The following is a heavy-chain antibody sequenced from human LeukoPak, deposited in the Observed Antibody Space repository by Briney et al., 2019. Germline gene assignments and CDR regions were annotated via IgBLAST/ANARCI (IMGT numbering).Heavy chain of an antibody. CDR3: ATSRSYLRFYCYYLGV. Sequence: ASVKVSCKVSGYTLTVLSMHWLRQAPGKGLEWMGGFDPEDGETIYAQKFQGRVTMTEDTSTDTAYMELSSLRSEDTAMYYCATSRSYLRFYCYYLGVGGKGTTVTVSS. CDR1: GYTLTVLS. D-gene: IGHD3-22*01. J-gene: IGHJ6*04. V-gene: IGHV1-24*01. CDR2: FDPEDGET.